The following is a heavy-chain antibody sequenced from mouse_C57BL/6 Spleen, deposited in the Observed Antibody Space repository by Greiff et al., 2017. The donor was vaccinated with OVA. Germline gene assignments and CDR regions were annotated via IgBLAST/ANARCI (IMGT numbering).Heavy chain of an antibody. V-gene: IGHV5-17*01. CDR1: GFTFSDYG. J-gene: IGHJ1*03. D-gene: IGHD1-1*01. CDR2: ISSGSSTI. CDR3: ARRGSSYGSSYWYFDV. Sequence: EVKLQESGGGLVKPGGSLKLSCAASGFTFSDYGMHWVRQAPEKGLEWVAYISSGSSTIYYADTVKGRFTISSDNAKNTLFLPMTSLRSEDTAMYYCARRGSSYGSSYWYFDVWGTGTTVTVSS.